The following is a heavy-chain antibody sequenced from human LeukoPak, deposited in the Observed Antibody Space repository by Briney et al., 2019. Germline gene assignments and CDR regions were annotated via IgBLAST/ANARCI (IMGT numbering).Heavy chain of an antibody. Sequence: ASVKVSCKASGYTFTSYYMHWVRQAPGQGLEWMGIINPSGGSTSYAQKFQGRVTMTRDTSTSTAYMELSSLRSEGTAVYYCARFQEYSSSGYYYYGMDVWGQGTTVTVSS. CDR2: INPSGGST. D-gene: IGHD6-6*01. J-gene: IGHJ6*02. CDR3: ARFQEYSSSGYYYYGMDV. CDR1: GYTFTSYY. V-gene: IGHV1-46*01.